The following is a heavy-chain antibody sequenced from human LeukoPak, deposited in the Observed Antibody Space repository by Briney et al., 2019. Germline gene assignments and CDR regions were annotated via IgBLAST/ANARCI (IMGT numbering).Heavy chain of an antibody. J-gene: IGHJ4*02. D-gene: IGHD3-10*01. CDR3: AREIRGITMVQGVIDY. V-gene: IGHV4-4*07. Sequence: PSETLSLTCTVSGGSISGYYWSWIRQPAGKGLEWIGRIYTSGSTNYNPSLKSRVTMSVDTSKNQFSLKLSSVTAADTAVYYCAREIRGITMVQGVIDYWGQGTLVTVSS. CDR1: GGSISGYY. CDR2: IYTSGST.